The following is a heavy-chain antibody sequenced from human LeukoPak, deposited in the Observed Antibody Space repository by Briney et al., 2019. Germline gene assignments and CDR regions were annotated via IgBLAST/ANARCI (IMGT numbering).Heavy chain of an antibody. J-gene: IGHJ4*02. CDR1: GGSISSGDYY. D-gene: IGHD4-23*01. CDR3: ARVERVVTGELDY. Sequence: SQTLSLTCTVSGGSISSGDYYWSWIRQPPGKGLEWIGYIYYSGSTYYNPSLKSRVTISVDTSKNQFSLKLSSVTAADTAVYYCARVERVVTGELDYWGQGTLVTVSS. CDR2: IYYSGST. V-gene: IGHV4-30-4*08.